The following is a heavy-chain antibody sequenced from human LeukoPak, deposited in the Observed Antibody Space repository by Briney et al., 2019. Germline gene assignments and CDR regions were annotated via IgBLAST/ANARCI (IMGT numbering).Heavy chain of an antibody. V-gene: IGHV2-5*01. J-gene: IGHJ5*02. CDR2: IYWNDDK. Sequence: SGPTLVNPTQTLTLTCTLSGFSLSTSGVGVGWIRQPPGKALEWLALIYWNDDKRYSPSLKSRLTITKDTSNNQVVLTMTNMDPVDTATYYCAHSVYYGSGSYPNWLDPWGQGTLVTVSS. CDR3: AHSVYYGSGSYPNWLDP. CDR1: GFSLSTSGVG. D-gene: IGHD3-10*01.